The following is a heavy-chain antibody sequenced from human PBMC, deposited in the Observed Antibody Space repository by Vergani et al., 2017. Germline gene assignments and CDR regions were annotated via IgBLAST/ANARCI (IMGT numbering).Heavy chain of an antibody. V-gene: IGHV3-23*04. Sequence: VQLVHSGAEVKKPGSSVKVSCKASGGTFSSYSMNWVRQAPGKGLEWVSAISGSGGSTYYADSVKGRFTISRDNSKNTLYLQMNSLRAEDTAVYYCAKSQLWFGELLSSLFDYWGQGTLVTVSS. CDR2: ISGSGGST. D-gene: IGHD3-10*01. J-gene: IGHJ4*02. CDR3: AKSQLWFGELLSSLFDY. CDR1: GGTFSSYS.